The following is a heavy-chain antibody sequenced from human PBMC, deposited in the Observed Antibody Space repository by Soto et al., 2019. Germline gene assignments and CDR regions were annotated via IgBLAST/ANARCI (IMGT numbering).Heavy chain of an antibody. D-gene: IGHD1-20*01. CDR3: ARGDYKEEPFDY. Sequence: EVQLVESGGGLVKPGGSLRLSCAASGFTFSAYSMNWVRQVPGKGLEWVSSLSSSSYYIYYADSLKGRFTISRDNAKNSLFLQMNSLRAEDTAVYYCARGDYKEEPFDYWGQGTPVTVSS. J-gene: IGHJ4*02. V-gene: IGHV3-21*02. CDR1: GFTFSAYS. CDR2: LSSSSYYI.